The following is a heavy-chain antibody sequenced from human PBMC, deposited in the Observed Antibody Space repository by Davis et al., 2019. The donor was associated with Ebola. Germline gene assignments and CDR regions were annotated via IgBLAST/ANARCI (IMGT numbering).Heavy chain of an antibody. V-gene: IGHV1-46*03. Sequence: ASVKVSCKTSGYTFTNYYMHWVRQAPGQGLEWMGIINPTGGSTRYVQKFQGRVTMTRDTSTSTIYMELSSLRSEDTAMYYCARDRYSDGSGYFFEQSHWGQGTLVTVSS. J-gene: IGHJ4*02. CDR1: GYTFTNYY. D-gene: IGHD3-22*01. CDR2: INPTGGST. CDR3: ARDRYSDGSGYFFEQSH.